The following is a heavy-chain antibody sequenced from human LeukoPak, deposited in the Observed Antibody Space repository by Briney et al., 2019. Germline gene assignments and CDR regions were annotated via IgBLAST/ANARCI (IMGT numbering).Heavy chain of an antibody. CDR1: GYTFTSYD. Sequence: ASVKVSCKASGYTFTSYDINWVRQATGQGLEWMGWMNPNSGNTGYAQKFQGRVTMTRNTSISTAYMELSSLRSEDTAVYYCARVHNWNDLYFDYWGQGTLVTVSS. CDR3: ARVHNWNDLYFDY. D-gene: IGHD1-1*01. CDR2: MNPNSGNT. V-gene: IGHV1-8*01. J-gene: IGHJ4*02.